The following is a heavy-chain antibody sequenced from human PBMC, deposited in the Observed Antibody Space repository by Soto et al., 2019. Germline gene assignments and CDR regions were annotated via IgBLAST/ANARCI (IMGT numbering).Heavy chain of an antibody. D-gene: IGHD6-19*01. V-gene: IGHV3-13*01. Sequence: SSGVAFSIWGAHWVRTVTGKGLEWVSGIGTAGDTYYPGSVKGRFTISRENAKNSLYLQMNSLRAGDTAVYYCARDLGTAVAAYAMDVWGQGNTVNVS. CDR1: GVAFSIWG. CDR2: IGTAGDT. J-gene: IGHJ6*02. CDR3: ARDLGTAVAAYAMDV.